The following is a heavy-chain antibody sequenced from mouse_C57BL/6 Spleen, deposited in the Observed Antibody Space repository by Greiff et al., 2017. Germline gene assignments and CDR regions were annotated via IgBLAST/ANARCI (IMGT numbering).Heavy chain of an antibody. Sequence: QVQLQQPGAELVKPGASVKLSCKASGYTFTSYWMQWVKQRPGQGLEWIGEIDPSVSSTNYNQKFKGKATLTVDTSSSTAYMQLSSLTSEDSAVYYCARGELGPFAYWGQGTLVTVSA. CDR2: IDPSVSST. V-gene: IGHV1-50*01. CDR3: ARGELGPFAY. D-gene: IGHD4-1*01. J-gene: IGHJ3*01. CDR1: GYTFTSYW.